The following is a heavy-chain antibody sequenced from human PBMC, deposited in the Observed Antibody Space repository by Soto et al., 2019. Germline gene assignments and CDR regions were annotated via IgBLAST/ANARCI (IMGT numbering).Heavy chain of an antibody. CDR1: GGSISSGGYY. D-gene: IGHD3-10*01. CDR2: IYYSGST. CDR3: ARDHYYGGSYSSNWFDP. Sequence: SETLSLTCTVSGGSISSGGYYWSWIRQHPGKGLEWIGYIYYSGSTYYNPSLKSRVTISVDTSKNQFSLKLSSVTAADTAVYYCARDHYYGGSYSSNWFDPWGQGTLVTVSS. V-gene: IGHV4-31*03. J-gene: IGHJ5*02.